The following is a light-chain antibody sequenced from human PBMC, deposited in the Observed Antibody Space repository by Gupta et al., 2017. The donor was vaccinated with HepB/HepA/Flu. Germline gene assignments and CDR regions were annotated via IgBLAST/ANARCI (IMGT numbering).Light chain of an antibody. CDR1: QSLRHSNGYNN. Sequence: DMVLTQSPLSLPVTPGEPASIPCRSSQSLRHSNGYNNWDGYLQKTGQSPQLLMYLGSNRASGVPDRCSGSGSGTDFTLKISRGEAEDVGVNYCMQALQTSYTFGQGTKLEIK. CDR3: MQALQTSYT. V-gene: IGKV2-28*01. CDR2: LGS. J-gene: IGKJ2*01.